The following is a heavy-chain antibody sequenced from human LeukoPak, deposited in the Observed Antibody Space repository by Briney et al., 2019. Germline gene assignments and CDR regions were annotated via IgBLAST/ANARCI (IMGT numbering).Heavy chain of an antibody. CDR1: GLTFSSYD. Sequence: GGSLRLSCVASGLTFSSYDMHWVRQAPGQGLEWVAVVWYDGSNKYYADSVKGRFTISKDSSKNTVYLQMNSLRAEDTAVYYCARAYYYASSLTPDYWGQGTLVTVSS. J-gene: IGHJ4*02. V-gene: IGHV3-33*01. CDR2: VWYDGSNK. CDR3: ARAYYYASSLTPDY. D-gene: IGHD3-22*01.